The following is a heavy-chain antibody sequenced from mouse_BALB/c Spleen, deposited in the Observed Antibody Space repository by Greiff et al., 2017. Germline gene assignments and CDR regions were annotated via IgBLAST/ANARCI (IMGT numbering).Heavy chain of an antibody. CDR1: GFTFSSYG. J-gene: IGHJ4*01. CDR3: ARHENGNYVDAMDY. Sequence: EVQRVESGGDLVKPGGSLKLSCAASGFTFSSYGMSWVRQTPDKRLEWVATISSGGSYTYYPDSVKGRFTISRDNAKNTLYLQMSSLKSEDTAMYYCARHENGNYVDAMDYWGQGTSVTVSS. V-gene: IGHV5-6*01. D-gene: IGHD2-1*01. CDR2: ISSGGSYT.